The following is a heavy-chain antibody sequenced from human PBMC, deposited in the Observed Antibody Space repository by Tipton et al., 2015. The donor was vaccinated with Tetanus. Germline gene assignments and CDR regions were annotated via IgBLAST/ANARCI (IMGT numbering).Heavy chain of an antibody. Sequence: TLSLTCTVSGGSISTYYWNWIRQPPGKGLEWIGYIDYSGSTNYNPSLKSRVSISVDTSKNQFSLKVRPVTTADTAVYYCARAGRFLVAATHFDFWGQGALVAVSS. CDR2: IDYSGST. V-gene: IGHV4-59*01. J-gene: IGHJ4*02. D-gene: IGHD2-15*01. CDR1: GGSISTYY. CDR3: ARAGRFLVAATHFDF.